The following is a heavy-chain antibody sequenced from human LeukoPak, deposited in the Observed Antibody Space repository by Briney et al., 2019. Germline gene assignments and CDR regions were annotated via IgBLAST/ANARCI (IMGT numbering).Heavy chain of an antibody. V-gene: IGHV3-49*04. D-gene: IGHD6-19*01. Sequence: GGSLRLSCAASGFTFGDYVMNWVRRAPGKGLEWVGFIRGRSYGGTTEYAASVKGRFTVSRDDSKSIAYLQMNSLKTEDTAVYYCTRDRGGSGWTPYYFDYWGQGTLVTVSS. CDR2: IRGRSYGGTT. CDR1: GFTFGDYV. J-gene: IGHJ4*02. CDR3: TRDRGGSGWTPYYFDY.